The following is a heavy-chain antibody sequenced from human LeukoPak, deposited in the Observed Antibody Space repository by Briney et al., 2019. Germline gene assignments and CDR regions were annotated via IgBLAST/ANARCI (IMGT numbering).Heavy chain of an antibody. Sequence: SETLSLTCAVSGGSISGYYWSRIRQPPGKGLEWVGNIYYSGSTNYNPSLKSRVTMSVDTSKNHFSLKLSSVTAADTAVYYCARDRSIVVIRGARDYYGMDVWGQGTTVTVSS. CDR2: IYYSGST. J-gene: IGHJ6*02. CDR3: ARDRSIVVIRGARDYYGMDV. V-gene: IGHV4-59*01. D-gene: IGHD2-2*01. CDR1: GGSISGYY.